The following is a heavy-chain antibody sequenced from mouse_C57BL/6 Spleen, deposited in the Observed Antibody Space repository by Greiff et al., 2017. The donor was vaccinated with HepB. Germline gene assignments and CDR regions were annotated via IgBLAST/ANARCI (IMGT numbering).Heavy chain of an antibody. CDR1: GYAFSSSW. V-gene: IGHV1-82*01. CDR2: IYPGDGDT. CDR3: ARRDYGSSYDAMDY. D-gene: IGHD1-1*01. Sequence: VQLQESGPELVKPGASVKISCKASGYAFSSSWMNWVKQRPGKGLEWIGRIYPGDGDTNYNGKFKGKATLTADKSSSTAYMQLSSLTSEYSAVYFCARRDYGSSYDAMDYWGQGTSVTVSS. J-gene: IGHJ4*01.